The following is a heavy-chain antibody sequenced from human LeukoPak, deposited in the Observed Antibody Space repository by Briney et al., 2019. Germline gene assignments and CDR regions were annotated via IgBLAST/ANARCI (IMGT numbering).Heavy chain of an antibody. CDR2: INWHGGST. V-gene: IGHV3-20*04. CDR1: GFTFDDYG. J-gene: IGHJ4*02. Sequence: GGSLRLSCAASGFTFDDYGMSWVRQAPGKGLEWVSGINWHGGSTVYADSVKGRFTISRDNAKNSLYLQMNSLGAEDTALYYCARVTGLNQLLHGPSFDYWGQGTLVTVSS. CDR3: ARVTGLNQLLHGPSFDY. D-gene: IGHD2-15*01.